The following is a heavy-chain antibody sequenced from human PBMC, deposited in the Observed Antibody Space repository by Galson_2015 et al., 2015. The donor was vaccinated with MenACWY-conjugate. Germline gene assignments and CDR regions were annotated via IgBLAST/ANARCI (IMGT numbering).Heavy chain of an antibody. D-gene: IGHD5/OR15-5a*01. CDR3: ARRTLSGVYYYFDS. CDR2: INSDGTTT. V-gene: IGHV3-74*01. CDR1: GLSFSNYW. J-gene: IGHJ4*02. Sequence: SLRLSCAASGLSFSNYWMHWVRHAPGKGLVWVSRINSDGTTTNYADSVKGRFTISRDNAKNTLYLQMNSLRAEDTAVYYCARRTLSGVYYYFDSWGQGTLVTVPS.